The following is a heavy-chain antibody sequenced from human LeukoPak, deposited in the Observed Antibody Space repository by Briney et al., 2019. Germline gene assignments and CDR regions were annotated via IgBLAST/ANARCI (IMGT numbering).Heavy chain of an antibody. CDR2: IIPILGIA. Sequence: SVKVSCKASGGTFSSYTISWVRQAPGQGLEWMGRIIPILGIANYAPKFQGRVTITADKSTSTAYMELSSLRSEDTAVYYCVRSVPDDDYYYYYYYMDVWGKGTTVTVSS. V-gene: IGHV1-69*02. CDR1: GGTFSSYT. D-gene: IGHD3-3*01. CDR3: VRSVPDDDYYYYYYYMDV. J-gene: IGHJ6*03.